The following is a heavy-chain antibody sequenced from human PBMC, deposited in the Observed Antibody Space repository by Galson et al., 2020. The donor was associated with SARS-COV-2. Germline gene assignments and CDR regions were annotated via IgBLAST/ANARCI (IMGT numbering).Heavy chain of an antibody. V-gene: IGHV3-23*01. CDR1: GFTFSSYA. D-gene: IGHD6-19*01. CDR2: ISGSGGST. CDR3: AKDYTPPEYSSGWYPPWYYYYGMDV. J-gene: IGHJ6*02. Sequence: GGSLRLSCAASGFTFSSYAMSWVRQAPGKGLEWVSAISGSGGSTYYADSVKGRFTISRDNSKNTLYLQMNSLRAEDTAVYYCAKDYTPPEYSSGWYPPWYYYYGMDVWGQGTTVTVSS.